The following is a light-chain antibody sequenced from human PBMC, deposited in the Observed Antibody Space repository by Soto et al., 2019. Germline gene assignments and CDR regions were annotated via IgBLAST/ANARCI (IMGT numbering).Light chain of an antibody. V-gene: IGLV2-14*03. CDR2: DVT. CDR3: ISYTSSSLYV. Sequence: QSVLSQPASVSGSPGQSIAISCTGTSSDVGTYDYVSWYQQHPGKAPKLMIYDVTDRPSGLSNRFSGSKSGNTASLTISGLQAEDEADYYCISYTSSSLYVFGTGTKVTVL. CDR1: SSDVGTYDY. J-gene: IGLJ1*01.